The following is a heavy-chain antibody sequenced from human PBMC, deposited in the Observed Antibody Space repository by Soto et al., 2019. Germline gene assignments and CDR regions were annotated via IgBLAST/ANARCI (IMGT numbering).Heavy chain of an antibody. D-gene: IGHD2-21*02. CDR3: VQSRCGGDCLEIYSSHAYNGLDV. V-gene: IGHV2-5*02. CDR1: GLQHRTTGVG. CDR2: LYWDDDK. Sequence: QVTLKESGPTLVKPTQTLTVTCTVSGLQHRTTGVGVGWVRQPPGKALEWLALLYWDDDKRYSPSLRSRLTIAKDISEKQVVLTMTNMDTVDTATYYCVQSRCGGDCLEIYSSHAYNGLDVWGQGTTVTVSS. J-gene: IGHJ6*02.